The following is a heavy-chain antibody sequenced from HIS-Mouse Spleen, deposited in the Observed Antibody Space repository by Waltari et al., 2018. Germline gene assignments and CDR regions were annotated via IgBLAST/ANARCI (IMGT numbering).Heavy chain of an antibody. V-gene: IGHV3-7*01. CDR3: ARDGSWELPDAFDI. D-gene: IGHD1-26*01. J-gene: IGHJ3*02. Sequence: EVQLVESGGGLVQPGGSLRLSCAASGFTFSSYWMSWVRQAPGKGLEWVANKEQDGSEKYYVDCVKGRFTISRDNAKNSLYLQMNSLRAEDTAVYYCARDGSWELPDAFDIWGQGTMVTVSS. CDR1: GFTFSSYW. CDR2: KEQDGSEK.